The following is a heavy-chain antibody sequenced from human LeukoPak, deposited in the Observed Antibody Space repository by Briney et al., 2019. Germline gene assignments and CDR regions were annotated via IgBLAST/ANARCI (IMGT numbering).Heavy chain of an antibody. D-gene: IGHD5-12*01. J-gene: IGHJ4*02. CDR3: AKSKAIVATIVTAYFDY. CDR2: IRYDGSNK. V-gene: IGHV3-30*02. Sequence: GGSLRLSCAASGFTFSSYGMHWVRQAPGKGLEWVAFIRYDGSNKYYADSVKGRFTISRDNSKNTLYLQMNSLRAEDTAVYYCAKSKAIVATIVTAYFDYWGQGTLVTVSS. CDR1: GFTFSSYG.